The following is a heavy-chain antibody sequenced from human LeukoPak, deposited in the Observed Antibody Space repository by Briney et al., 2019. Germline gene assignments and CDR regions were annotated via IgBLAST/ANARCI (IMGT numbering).Heavy chain of an antibody. J-gene: IGHJ4*01. CDR3: AKDPRRVARLITFGGGRPYYFDY. D-gene: IGHD3-16*01. CDR2: IYSGGNT. V-gene: IGHV3-53*01. CDR1: GFTVSSNS. Sequence: QTGGSLRLSCTVSGFTVSSNSMSWVRQAPGKGLEWVSFIYSGGNTHYSDSVKGRFTISRDNSKNTLYLQMNSLRAEDTAVYYCAKDPRRVARLITFGGGRPYYFDYWGQGTLVTVSS.